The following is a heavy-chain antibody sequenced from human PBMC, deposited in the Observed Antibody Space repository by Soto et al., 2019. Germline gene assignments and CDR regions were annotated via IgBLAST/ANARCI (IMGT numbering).Heavy chain of an antibody. Sequence: QLHLVQSGAVVKKPGASVTVSCSASGYPVTAYYMHWVRQAPGRGLEWMGGINPATGAAKYTQTFPGRGTLARGTATGTGFMEPGGLASGEPAVFFWAGGGGVGVAGSAAFDMWGQGTLVTVSS. J-gene: IGHJ3*02. V-gene: IGHV1-2*02. CDR2: INPATGAA. CDR3: AGGGGVGVAGSAAFDM. CDR1: GYPVTAYY. D-gene: IGHD3-3*01.